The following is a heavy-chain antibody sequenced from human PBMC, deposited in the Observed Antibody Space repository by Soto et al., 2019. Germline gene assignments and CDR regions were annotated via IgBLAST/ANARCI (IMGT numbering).Heavy chain of an antibody. CDR2: TYFRSRWYD. CDR1: GDSVSSNSAA. J-gene: IGHJ5*02. V-gene: IGHV6-1*01. D-gene: IGHD3-22*01. CDR3: ARDYYDSSGYPRPFET. Sequence: PSQTLSLTCAISGDSVSSNSAAWNWIRQSPSRGLEWLGRTYFRSRWYDDYALSVKSRITITPDTSRNQFSLHLYSVTPEDTAVYFCARDYYDSSGYPRPFETWGQGTLVTVSS.